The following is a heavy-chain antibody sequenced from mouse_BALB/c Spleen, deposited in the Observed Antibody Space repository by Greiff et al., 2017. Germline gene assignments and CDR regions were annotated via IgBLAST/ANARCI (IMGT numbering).Heavy chain of an antibody. Sequence: VQLQQSGPGLVAPSQSLSITCTVSGFSLTGYGVNWVRQPPGKGLEWLGMIWGDGSTDYNSALKSRLSISKDNSKSQVFLKMNSLQTDDTARYYCARDNYYGSSYSWFAYWGQGTLVTVSA. J-gene: IGHJ3*01. CDR2: IWGDGST. V-gene: IGHV2-6-7*01. CDR3: ARDNYYGSSYSWFAY. CDR1: GFSLTGYG. D-gene: IGHD1-1*01.